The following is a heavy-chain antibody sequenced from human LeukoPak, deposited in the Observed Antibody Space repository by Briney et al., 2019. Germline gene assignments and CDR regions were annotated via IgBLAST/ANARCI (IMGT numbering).Heavy chain of an antibody. V-gene: IGHV3-7*01. J-gene: IGHJ4*02. CDR1: GFTFSSYW. Sequence: GGSLRLSCAASGFTFSSYWMSWVPQAPGKGLEWVANIKQDGSEKYYVDSVKGRFTISRDNAKNSLYLQMNSLRAEDTAVYYCARHDHYSGGSCVYWGQGTLVTVSS. D-gene: IGHD2-15*01. CDR2: IKQDGSEK. CDR3: ARHDHYSGGSCVY.